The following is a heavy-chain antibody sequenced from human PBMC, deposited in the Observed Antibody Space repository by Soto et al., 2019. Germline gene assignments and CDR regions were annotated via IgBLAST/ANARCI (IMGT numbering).Heavy chain of an antibody. V-gene: IGHV3-74*01. D-gene: IGHD2-2*02. CDR3: ARAGGQYCTTTSCYTFFDY. CDR2: INSDGSST. Sequence: PGGSLRLSCAASGFTLSRYWMHWVRQAPGKXLVWVSRINSDGSSTNYADSVKGRFIISRDNAKNTLYLQMDSLRAEDTAVYYCARAGGQYCTTTSCYTFFDYWGQGTLVTVSS. J-gene: IGHJ4*02. CDR1: GFTLSRYW.